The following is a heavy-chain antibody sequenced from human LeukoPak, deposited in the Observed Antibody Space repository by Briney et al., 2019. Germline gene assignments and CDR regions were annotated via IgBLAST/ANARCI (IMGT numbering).Heavy chain of an antibody. D-gene: IGHD5-24*01. Sequence: SETLSLTCTVSGGSISSYYWSWIRQPPGKGLEWIGYIYYSGSTNYNPSLKSRVTISVDTSKNQFSLKLSSVTAADTAVYYCARADGYNYAIDYWAQGTLVTVSS. V-gene: IGHV4-59*01. CDR3: ARADGYNYAIDY. CDR1: GGSISSYY. J-gene: IGHJ4*02. CDR2: IYYSGST.